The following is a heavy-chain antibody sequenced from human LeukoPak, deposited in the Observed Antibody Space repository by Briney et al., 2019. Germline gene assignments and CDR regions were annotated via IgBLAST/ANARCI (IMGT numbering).Heavy chain of an antibody. CDR1: VVSFKFYS. J-gene: IGHJ3*02. CDR2: TNPSGDT. V-gene: IGHV4-34*01. D-gene: IGHD3-10*01. Sequence: PSETLSLTCTVSVVSFKFYSWTCLRQSPGKGLEWIGETNPSGDTNYSPSLKSRASISVDTSKNQFSLNVRSVTVADTAVYFCARGNPTITMAWGNAFDIWGRGTMVTVSS. CDR3: ARGNPTITMAWGNAFDI.